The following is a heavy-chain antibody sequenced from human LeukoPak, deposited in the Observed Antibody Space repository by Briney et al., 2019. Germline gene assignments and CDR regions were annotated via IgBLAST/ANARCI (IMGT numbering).Heavy chain of an antibody. Sequence: SQTLSLTCTVSGGSISSGSYYWSWIRQPAGKGLEWIGRIYTSGSTNYNPSLKSRVTISVDTSKNQFSLKLSSVAAADTAVYYCATSTIFGVVIDYYYYMDVWGKGTTVTVSS. CDR2: IYTSGST. CDR1: GGSISSGSYY. V-gene: IGHV4-61*02. CDR3: ATSTIFGVVIDYYYYMDV. J-gene: IGHJ6*03. D-gene: IGHD3-3*01.